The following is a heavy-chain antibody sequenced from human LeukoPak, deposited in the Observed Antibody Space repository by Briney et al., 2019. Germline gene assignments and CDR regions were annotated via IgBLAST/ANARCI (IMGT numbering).Heavy chain of an antibody. CDR3: AKAHSISWPYAFDS. J-gene: IGHJ4*02. CDR1: GFTFSNYA. V-gene: IGHV3-23*01. Sequence: PGESLRLSCAASGFTFSNYAMAWVRQAPGKGLEWVSTISGNGGRTYSADSVQGRFTISRDNSKNTVYLQMDNLRAEDSAMYYCAKAHSISWPYAFDSWGQGTLVTVSS. D-gene: IGHD6-13*01. CDR2: ISGNGGRT.